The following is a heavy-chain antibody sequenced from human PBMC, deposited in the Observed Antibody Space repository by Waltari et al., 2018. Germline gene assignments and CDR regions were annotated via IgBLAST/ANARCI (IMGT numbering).Heavy chain of an antibody. J-gene: IGHJ4*02. CDR2: IYYSGST. V-gene: IGHV4-59*11. Sequence: QVQLQESGPGLVKHSETLTLTCTVSVDTISSHYWSWIRQPPGKGLEWIGYIYYSGSTNYNPSLKSRVTISVDTSKNQFSLKLSSVTAADTAVYYCARERGGTSPLDYWGQGTLVTVSS. CDR3: ARERGGTSPLDY. CDR1: VDTISSHY. D-gene: IGHD1-1*01.